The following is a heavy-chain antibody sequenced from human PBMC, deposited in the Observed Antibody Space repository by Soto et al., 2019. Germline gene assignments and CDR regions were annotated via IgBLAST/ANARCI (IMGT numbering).Heavy chain of an antibody. D-gene: IGHD6-6*01. CDR2: IYSGGDT. CDR1: GFTFSSCA. J-gene: IGHJ4*02. V-gene: IGHV3-66*01. CDR3: AKSRSSSSRYFHY. Sequence: GGSLRLSCAASGFTFSSCAMSWVRQAPGKGLEWVSVIYSGGDTYYADSVTGRFTISRDTSKNTVFLQMNSLRAEDTALYFCAKSRSSSSRYFHYWGQGALVTVSS.